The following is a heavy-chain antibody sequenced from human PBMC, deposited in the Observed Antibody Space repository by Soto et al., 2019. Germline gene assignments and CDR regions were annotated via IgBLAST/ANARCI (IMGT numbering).Heavy chain of an antibody. Sequence: GGSLRLSCAASGFTFSNYAMSWVRQAPGKGLEWVSGLSDSGGSTYYADSVKGRLTISRDNSMNTQYLQMNTLRAEETAVYYCAKVSSSWYSGFFDYWGQGTLVTVSS. CDR1: GFTFSNYA. CDR3: AKVSSSWYSGFFDY. D-gene: IGHD6-13*01. J-gene: IGHJ4*02. V-gene: IGHV3-23*01. CDR2: LSDSGGST.